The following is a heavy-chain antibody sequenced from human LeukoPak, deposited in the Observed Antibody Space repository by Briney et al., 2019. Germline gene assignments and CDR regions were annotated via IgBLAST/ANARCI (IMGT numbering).Heavy chain of an antibody. CDR1: GGSISNYY. CDR2: MYTSGST. J-gene: IGHJ4*02. Sequence: SETLSLTCTVSGGSISNYYWTWVRQPAGKGLEWIGRMYTSGSTNYNPSLKGRVTMSVDTSKNQFSLNLSSVTAADTAVYYCAREEAVAGTSRQFDYWGKGTLVTVPS. D-gene: IGHD6-19*01. CDR3: AREEAVAGTSRQFDY. V-gene: IGHV4-4*07.